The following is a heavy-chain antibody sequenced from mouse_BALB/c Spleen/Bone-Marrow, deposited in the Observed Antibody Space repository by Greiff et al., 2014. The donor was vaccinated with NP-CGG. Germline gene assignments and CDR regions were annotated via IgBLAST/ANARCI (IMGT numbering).Heavy chain of an antibody. CDR2: IYPGNVNT. CDR1: GYTFTSYY. Sequence: VESGASVRISCKASGYTFTSYYTHWVKQRPGQGLEWIGWIYPGNVNTKYNEKFKGKATLTADKSSSTAYMQLSSLTSEDSAVYFCARDTMDYWGQGTSVTVSS. V-gene: IGHV1S56*01. J-gene: IGHJ4*01. CDR3: ARDTMDY.